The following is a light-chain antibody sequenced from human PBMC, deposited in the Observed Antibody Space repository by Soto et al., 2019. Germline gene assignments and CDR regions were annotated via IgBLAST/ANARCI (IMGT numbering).Light chain of an antibody. J-gene: IGKJ1*01. V-gene: IGKV1-5*03. CDR2: KAS. CDR3: QHYNSYSEA. CDR1: QTISSW. Sequence: DIQMTQAPSTLSGSVGDXVTITXRASQTISSWLAWYQQKPGKAPKLLIYKASTLKSGVPSRFSGSGSGTEFTLTISSLQPDDFATYYCQHYNSYSEAFGQGAKV.